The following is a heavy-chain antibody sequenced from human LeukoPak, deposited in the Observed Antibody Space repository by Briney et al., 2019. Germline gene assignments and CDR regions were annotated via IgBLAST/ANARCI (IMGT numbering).Heavy chain of an antibody. D-gene: IGHD5-24*01. V-gene: IGHV1-69*06. J-gene: IGHJ2*01. CDR3: ARENRRDGYNPNWYFDL. CDR2: IIPIFGTA. Sequence: ASVKVSCKASGGTFSSYAISWVRQAPGQGLEWMGGIIPIFGTANYAQKFQGRVTTTADKTTSTAYMELSSLRSEDTAVYYCARENRRDGYNPNWYFDLWGRGTLVTVSS. CDR1: GGTFSSYA.